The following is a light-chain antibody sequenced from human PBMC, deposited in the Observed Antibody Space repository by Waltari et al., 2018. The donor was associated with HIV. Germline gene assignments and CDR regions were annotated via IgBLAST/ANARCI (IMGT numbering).Light chain of an antibody. CDR2: RND. V-gene: IGLV1-47*01. CDR1: TSNIGVRF. CDR3: ASWDDNPRTYVV. J-gene: IGLJ2*01. Sequence: QSVLTQPPSASGAPGQRVTISCSGSTSNIGVRFVSWYQQLPGAAPKLLLYRNDQRPSGVPDRFSGSKSGTSASLTISGLRSEDEADYFCASWDDNPRTYVVVGGGTKLTVL.